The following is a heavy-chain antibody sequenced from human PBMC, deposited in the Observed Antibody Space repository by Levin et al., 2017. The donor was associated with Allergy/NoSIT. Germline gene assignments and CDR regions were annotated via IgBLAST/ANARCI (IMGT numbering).Heavy chain of an antibody. CDR2: ISGSDGTT. CDR3: ARNILRGVIITRYYFDN. V-gene: IGHV3-23*01. CDR1: GFTFSSYA. D-gene: IGHD3-10*01. J-gene: IGHJ4*02. Sequence: GGSLRLSCAASGFTFSSYAMSWVRQAPGKGLEWVSSISGSDGTTYYADSVKGRFTISRDNSKSTLYLQMNRLRAEDTAVYYCARNILRGVIITRYYFDNWGQGTLVTVSS.